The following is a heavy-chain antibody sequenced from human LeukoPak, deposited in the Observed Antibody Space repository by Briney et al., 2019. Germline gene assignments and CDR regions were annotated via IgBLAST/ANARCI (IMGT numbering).Heavy chain of an antibody. CDR3: AIPDWELRGVLGY. CDR1: GGSFSGYY. V-gene: IGHV4-34*01. D-gene: IGHD1-26*01. CDR2: INHSGST. Sequence: PSETLSLTCAVYGGSFSGYYWSWIRQPPGKGLEWIGEINHSGSTNHNPSLKSRVTISVDTSKNQFSLKLSSVTAADTAVYYCAIPDWELRGVLGYWGQGTLVTVSS. J-gene: IGHJ4*02.